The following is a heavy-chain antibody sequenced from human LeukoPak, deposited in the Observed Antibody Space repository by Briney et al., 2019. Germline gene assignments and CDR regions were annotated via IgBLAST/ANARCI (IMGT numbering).Heavy chain of an antibody. Sequence: SETLSLTCTVSGGSISSAGHYWGWIRQPPGKGLEWIGSMHYSGSTYYNPSLKSRVTISVDTSKNQFSLKLHSMTAADSAVYYCARATVVTVEFDQWGQGTLVTVSS. CDR2: MHYSGST. CDR1: GGSISSAGHY. CDR3: ARATVVTVEFDQ. D-gene: IGHD3-22*01. V-gene: IGHV4-39*07. J-gene: IGHJ4*02.